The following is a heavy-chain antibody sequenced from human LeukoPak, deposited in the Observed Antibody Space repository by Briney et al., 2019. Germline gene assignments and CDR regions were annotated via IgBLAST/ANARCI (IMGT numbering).Heavy chain of an antibody. CDR1: GFTFSSYW. D-gene: IGHD6-13*01. CDR3: ARGEAAGISLLDY. J-gene: IGHJ4*02. V-gene: IGHV3-7*01. Sequence: GGSLRLSCAASGFTFSSYWMNWARQAPGKGLEWVASINHNGNVNYYVDSVKGRFTISRDNAKNSLYLQMNSLRAEDTAVYYCARGEAAGISLLDYWGQGTLVTVSS. CDR2: INHNGNVN.